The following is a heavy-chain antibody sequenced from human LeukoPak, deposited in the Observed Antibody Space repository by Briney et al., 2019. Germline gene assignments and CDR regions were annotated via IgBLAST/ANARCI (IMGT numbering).Heavy chain of an antibody. V-gene: IGHV4-34*01. Sequence: PSETLSLTCAVYGGSFSGYYWSWIRQPPGKGLEWIGEINHSGSTNYNPSLKSRVTISVDTSKNQFSLKLSSVTAADTAVYYCARGRFGELFLFHNWGQGTLVTVSS. J-gene: IGHJ4*02. CDR2: INHSGST. CDR3: ARGRFGELFLFHN. CDR1: GGSFSGYY. D-gene: IGHD3-10*01.